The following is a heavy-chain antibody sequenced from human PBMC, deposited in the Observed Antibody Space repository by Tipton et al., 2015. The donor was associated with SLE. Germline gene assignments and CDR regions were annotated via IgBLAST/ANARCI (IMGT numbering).Heavy chain of an antibody. V-gene: IGHV4-31*03. D-gene: IGHD1-26*01. Sequence: TLSLTCTVSGGSISSGGYYWSWIRQHPEKGLEWIGYIYYSGSTYYNPSLKSRLSISVDTSKNQFSLKLSSVTAADTAVYYCASSHGCYFDYWGQGTLVTVSS. CDR3: ASSHGCYFDY. CDR1: GGSISSGGYY. CDR2: IYYSGST. J-gene: IGHJ4*02.